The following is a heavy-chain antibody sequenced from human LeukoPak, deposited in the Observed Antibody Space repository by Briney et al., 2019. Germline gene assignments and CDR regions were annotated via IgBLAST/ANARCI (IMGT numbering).Heavy chain of an antibody. Sequence: GGSLRLSCAASGFTFSSYSMNWVRQAPGKGLEWVSAISGSGGSTYYADSVKGRFTISRDNSKNTLYLQMNSLRAEDTAVYYCAKDRLGGVDYWGQGTLVTVSS. CDR2: ISGSGGST. V-gene: IGHV3-23*01. J-gene: IGHJ4*02. CDR1: GFTFSSYS. CDR3: AKDRLGGVDY. D-gene: IGHD3-10*01.